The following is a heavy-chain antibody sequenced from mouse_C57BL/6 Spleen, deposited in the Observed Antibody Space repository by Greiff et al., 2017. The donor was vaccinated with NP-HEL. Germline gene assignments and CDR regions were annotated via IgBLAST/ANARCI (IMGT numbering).Heavy chain of an antibody. J-gene: IGHJ1*03. V-gene: IGHV1-54*01. Sequence: VQGVESGAELVRPGTSVKVSCKASGYAFTNYLIEWVKQRPGQGLEWIGVIYPGGGGTNYNGKFTGKATLTADKSSSTAYMQLSSLTSEDSAVYFCERRRTYWYFDVWGTGTTVTVSS. CDR3: ERRRTYWYFDV. CDR1: GYAFTNYL. CDR2: IYPGGGGT.